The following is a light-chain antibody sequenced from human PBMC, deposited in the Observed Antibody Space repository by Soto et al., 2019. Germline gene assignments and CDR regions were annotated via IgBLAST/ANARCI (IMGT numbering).Light chain of an antibody. CDR3: QQVNTYPVT. CDR1: QDIKRF. V-gene: IGKV1-9*01. Sequence: DVQLTQSPSFLAASVGVRLTITCRASQDIKRFLAWYQQKPGKAPKLLIYTISTLQSGVPSRFSGSGSGTEFTLTISSLQPDDFATYYCQQVNTYPVTFGGGTKVEI. CDR2: TIS. J-gene: IGKJ4*01.